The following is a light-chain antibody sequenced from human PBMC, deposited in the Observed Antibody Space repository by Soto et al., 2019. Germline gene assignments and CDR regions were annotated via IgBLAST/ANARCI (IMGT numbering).Light chain of an antibody. CDR3: MQRIAFPWT. CDR1: QSLLDSDDGNTY. J-gene: IGKJ2*01. V-gene: IGKV2-40*01. Sequence: DLVMTQTPLSLPVTPGEPASISCRSSQSLLDSDDGNTYLDWYLQKPGQSPQLLIYTPSYRASGVPGKINDNGSGTDFTLKISRVEAEYVGVYYCMQRIAFPWTFGQGTKLEIK. CDR2: TPS.